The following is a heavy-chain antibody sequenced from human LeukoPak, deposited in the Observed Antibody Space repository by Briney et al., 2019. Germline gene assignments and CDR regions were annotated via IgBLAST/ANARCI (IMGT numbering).Heavy chain of an antibody. J-gene: IGHJ5*02. V-gene: IGHV4-4*09. CDR3: AKRQGPNSGSYDYFDP. CDR2: IHSSGYT. CDR1: GGSISSYY. D-gene: IGHD1-26*01. Sequence: SETLPLTCTVSGGSISSYYWSWIRQPPGQGLEWIAYIHSSGYTNYNPSLKSRVTISVDTSKNQFSLKVSSVTAADTAVYYCAKRQGPNSGSYDYFDPWGQGTLVTVSS.